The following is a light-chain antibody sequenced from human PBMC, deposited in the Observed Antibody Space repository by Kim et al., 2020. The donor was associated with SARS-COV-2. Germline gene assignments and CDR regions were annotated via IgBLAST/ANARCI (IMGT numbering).Light chain of an antibody. V-gene: IGKV1-27*01. J-gene: IGKJ3*01. CDR1: QGISDY. CDR2: AAS. Sequence: ASVGDRVTITCRASQGISDYLAWYQQKPGKVPKLLISAASTLQSGVPSRFSGSGSGTDFTLTISSLQPEDVATYYCQKYNSAPLTFGPGTKVDIK. CDR3: QKYNSAPLT.